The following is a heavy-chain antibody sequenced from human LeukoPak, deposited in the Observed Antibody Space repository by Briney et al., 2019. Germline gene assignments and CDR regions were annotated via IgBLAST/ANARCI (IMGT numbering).Heavy chain of an antibody. V-gene: IGHV1-18*01. D-gene: IGHD3-22*01. CDR3: ARETYYYDSSGYPPGDY. J-gene: IGHJ4*02. CDR2: ISAYNGNT. Sequence: ASVKVSCKASGYTFTSYGISWVRQAPGQGLEWMGWISAYNGNTNYAQKLQGRVTMTTDTSTSTAYMELSRLRSDDTAVYYCARETYYYDSSGYPPGDYWGQGTLVTVSS. CDR1: GYTFTSYG.